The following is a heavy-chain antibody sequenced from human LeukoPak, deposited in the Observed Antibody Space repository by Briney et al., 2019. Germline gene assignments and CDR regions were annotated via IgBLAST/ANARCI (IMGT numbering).Heavy chain of an antibody. Sequence: GGSLRLSCAASGFTFSSYDMNWARQAPGKGLEWVSTITDSGGNTWYADSVKGRFTISRDNSKNTVYLQMNSLRAEDTAVYYCAKRLGGYGEGGLDYWGQGTLVTVSS. D-gene: IGHD4-17*01. CDR1: GFTFSSYD. V-gene: IGHV3-23*01. J-gene: IGHJ4*02. CDR3: AKRLGGYGEGGLDY. CDR2: ITDSGGNT.